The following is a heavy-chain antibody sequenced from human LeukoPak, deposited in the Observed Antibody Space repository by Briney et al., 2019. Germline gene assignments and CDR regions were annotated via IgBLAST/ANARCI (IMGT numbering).Heavy chain of an antibody. V-gene: IGHV3-23*01. CDR3: VRDPSNSGWAFDY. D-gene: IGHD6-19*01. J-gene: IGHJ4*02. Sequence: GGSLRLSCAASGFTFSSYAMSWVRQAPGKGLEWVSAISGSGGSTYYADSVKGRFTISRGNSKNTLYLQMNSLRADDTAVYYCVRDPSNSGWAFDYWGQGTLVTVSS. CDR2: ISGSGGST. CDR1: GFTFSSYA.